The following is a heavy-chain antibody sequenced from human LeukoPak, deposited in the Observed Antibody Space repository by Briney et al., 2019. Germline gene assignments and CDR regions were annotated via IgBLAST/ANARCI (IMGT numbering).Heavy chain of an antibody. CDR3: ASSMTTVYDY. Sequence: ASVKVSCKASAGTFSSYAISWVRQAPGQGLEWMGGIIPIFGTANYAQKFPGRVTITTDESTSTAYLELSSLRTEDTAVYYCASSMTTVYDYWGQGTLVTVSS. CDR1: AGTFSSYA. CDR2: IIPIFGTA. V-gene: IGHV1-69*05. J-gene: IGHJ4*02. D-gene: IGHD4-11*01.